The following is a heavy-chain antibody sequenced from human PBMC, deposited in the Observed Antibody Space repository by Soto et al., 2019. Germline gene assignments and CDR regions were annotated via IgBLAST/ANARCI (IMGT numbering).Heavy chain of an antibody. J-gene: IGHJ3*02. CDR1: GDSVSSNTVV. CDR3: ARGIYDVSVGKAFDI. Sequence: PSQTLSLTCAISGDSVSSNTVVWNWIRQSPSRGLEWLGRTYYRSTWYSEYVAFVQSRITISADTSKNQFSLQLNFVTPEDTAVYYCARGIYDVSVGKAFDIWGQGKKVTVSS. D-gene: IGHD3-22*01. V-gene: IGHV6-1*01. CDR2: TYYRSTWYS.